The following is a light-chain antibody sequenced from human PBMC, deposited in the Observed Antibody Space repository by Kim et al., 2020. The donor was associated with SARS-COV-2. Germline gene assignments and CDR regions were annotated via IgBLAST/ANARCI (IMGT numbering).Light chain of an antibody. V-gene: IGKV3-15*01. Sequence: EILMTQSPATLSVSPGERATLSCRASQSVNNQLAWYQQKPGQRPRLLIYRASTRATGVPDRFSGSGSGTEFTLTISSLQSEDFAVYYCQQYKDWPPVTFGGGTKVDIK. CDR2: RAS. CDR1: QSVNNQ. J-gene: IGKJ4*01. CDR3: QQYKDWPPVT.